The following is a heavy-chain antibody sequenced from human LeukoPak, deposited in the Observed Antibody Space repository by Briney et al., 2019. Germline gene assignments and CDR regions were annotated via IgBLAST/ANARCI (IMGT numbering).Heavy chain of an antibody. D-gene: IGHD3-22*01. J-gene: IGHJ4*02. CDR2: MNPNSGNT. V-gene: IGHV1-8*01. CDR3: ARGMGSGSYSAAYYFDY. CDR1: GYTFTSYD. Sequence: GASVKVSCKASGYTFTSYDINWLRQATGQGLEWMGWMNPNSGNTDYAQKFQGRVTMTTNTSISTAYMELSSLRSEDTAVYYCARGMGSGSYSAAYYFDYWGQGTLVTVSS.